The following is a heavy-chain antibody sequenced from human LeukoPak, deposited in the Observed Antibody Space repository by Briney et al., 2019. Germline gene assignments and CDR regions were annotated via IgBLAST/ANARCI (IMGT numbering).Heavy chain of an antibody. J-gene: IGHJ6*02. D-gene: IGHD3-9*01. CDR2: IWYDGSNK. Sequence: PGGSLRLSCAASGFTVSTNYMSWARQAPGKGLEWVAVIWYDGSNKYYADSVKGRFTISRDNSKNTLYLQVNSLRAEDTAVYYCARDQNILTGYFGYYYYGMDVWGQGTTVTVSS. CDR3: ARDQNILTGYFGYYYYGMDV. V-gene: IGHV3-33*08. CDR1: GFTVSTNY.